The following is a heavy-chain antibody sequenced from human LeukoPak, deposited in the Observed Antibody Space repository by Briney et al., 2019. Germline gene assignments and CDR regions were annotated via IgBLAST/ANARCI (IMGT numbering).Heavy chain of an antibody. V-gene: IGHV1-2*06. CDR2: INPNSGGT. D-gene: IGHD1-26*01. Sequence: RGASVKVSCKASGYTFSGYYMHWVRQAPGQGLEWMGRINPNSGGTNYAQKFQGRVTMTRDTSISTAYMELSRLRSDDTAVYYCASFRVGATANTYWGQGTLVTVSS. J-gene: IGHJ4*02. CDR3: ASFRVGATANTY. CDR1: GYTFSGYY.